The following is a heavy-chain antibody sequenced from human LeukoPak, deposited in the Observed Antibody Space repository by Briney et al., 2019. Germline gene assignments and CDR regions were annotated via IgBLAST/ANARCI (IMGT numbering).Heavy chain of an antibody. CDR1: GGSFSGYY. Sequence: SETLSLTCAVYGGSFSGYYWSWLRQPPGKGLEWIGEINHSGSTYYNPSLKSRVTIAVETSKNQFSLKLSSVTAADKAVYYCARHCRILGIEATIRARRGGSGFDIWGQGTMVTVSS. V-gene: IGHV4-34*01. CDR3: ARHCRILGIEATIRARRGGSGFDI. CDR2: INHSGST. D-gene: IGHD5-12*01. J-gene: IGHJ3*02.